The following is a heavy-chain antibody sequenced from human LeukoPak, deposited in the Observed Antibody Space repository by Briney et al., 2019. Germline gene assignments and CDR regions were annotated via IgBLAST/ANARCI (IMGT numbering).Heavy chain of an antibody. V-gene: IGHV3-7*01. J-gene: IGHJ4*02. Sequence: GGSLRLSCAASGSTLSNYGMSWVRQPPGKGLKWVPKIRKDGSENYYADSVKGRFTTSRDNTRNSLFLQITSLRAKDAAVTFCARGTYSIGWYHYWGQGTLVTVSS. CDR3: ARGTYSIGWYHY. D-gene: IGHD6-19*01. CDR1: GSTLSNYG. CDR2: IRKDGSEN.